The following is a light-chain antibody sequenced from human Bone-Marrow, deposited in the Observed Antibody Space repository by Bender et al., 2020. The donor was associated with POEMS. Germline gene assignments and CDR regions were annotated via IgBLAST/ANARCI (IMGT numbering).Light chain of an antibody. CDR2: DVI. CDR3: CSFAGSDTWV. J-gene: IGLJ3*02. V-gene: IGLV2-14*03. CDR1: SGDIGAYKF. Sequence: QPALTQPASVSGSPGQSITVSCTGTSGDIGAYKFVSWYQQHPGKAPKLIIHDVISRPLGISSRFSASKSGNTASLTISGLQAEDEATYYCCSFAGSDTWVFGGGTKVTVL.